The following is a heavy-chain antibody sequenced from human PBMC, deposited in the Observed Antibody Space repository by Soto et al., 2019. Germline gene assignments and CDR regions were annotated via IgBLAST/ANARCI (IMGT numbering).Heavy chain of an antibody. CDR1: GYSFTSYW. V-gene: IGHV5-10-1*01. D-gene: IGHD3-10*01. CDR3: ARIRYYGSGSTPIYGMDV. CDR2: IDPSDSYT. Sequence: ESLKISCKGSGYSFTSYWISWVRQMPGKGLEWMGRIDPSDSYTNYSPSFQGHVTISADKSISTAYLQWSSLKASDTAMYYCARIRYYGSGSTPIYGMDVWGQGTTVTVSS. J-gene: IGHJ6*02.